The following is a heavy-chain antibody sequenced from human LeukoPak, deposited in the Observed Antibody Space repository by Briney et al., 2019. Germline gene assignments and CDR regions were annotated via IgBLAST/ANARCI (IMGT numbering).Heavy chain of an antibody. CDR1: GFTFSSYG. J-gene: IGHJ4*02. V-gene: IGHV3-21*04. D-gene: IGHD3-3*01. CDR2: ISGSGDST. Sequence: PGGSLRLSCAASGFTFSSYGMHWVRQAPGKGLEWVSGISGSGDSTYYADSAKGRFTISRDNTKNSLYLQMNSLRAEDTAVFYCARDQYDTWSRRGNFDSWGQGTLVIVSS. CDR3: ARDQYDTWSRRGNFDS.